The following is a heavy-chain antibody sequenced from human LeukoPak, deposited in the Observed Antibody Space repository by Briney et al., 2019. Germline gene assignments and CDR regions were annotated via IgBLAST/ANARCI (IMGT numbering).Heavy chain of an antibody. J-gene: IGHJ4*02. D-gene: IGHD6-6*01. V-gene: IGHV1-69*04. CDR1: GGTFSSYA. CDR3: ARDGIAARVNGGFDY. Sequence: SVKVSCKASGGTFSSYAISWVRQAPGQGLEWMGRIIPILGIANYAQKFQGRVTITADKSTSTAYMELSSLRAEDTAVYYCARDGIAARVNGGFDYWGQGTLVTVSS. CDR2: IIPILGIA.